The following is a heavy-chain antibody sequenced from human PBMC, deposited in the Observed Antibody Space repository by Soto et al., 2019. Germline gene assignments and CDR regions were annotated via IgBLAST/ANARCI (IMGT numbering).Heavy chain of an antibody. V-gene: IGHV3-23*01. D-gene: IGHD6-19*01. Sequence: RKTTGKGLEWVSTISDSGSTRYADSVKGRFITSRDNSKNTLYLEMSTLRADDTAVYYCNPDSSGGEFDCWGQGPLVTVSS. CDR2: ISDSGST. CDR3: NPDSSGGEFDC. J-gene: IGHJ4*02.